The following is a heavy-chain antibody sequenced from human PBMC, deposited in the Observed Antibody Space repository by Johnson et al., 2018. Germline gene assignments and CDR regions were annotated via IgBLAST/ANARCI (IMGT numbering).Heavy chain of an antibody. Sequence: QVQLQESGPGLVKPSETLSLSCTVSGDSINTNYWSWIRQPPGKGLEWIGYIYYTGRTNYNPSLKSLVTISVDLSKNQFSLKLRSVVAADTAVYFCARDVTGYGREHAFDIWGQGTMVTVSS. CDR1: GDSINTNY. CDR2: IYYTGRT. V-gene: IGHV4-59*01. CDR3: ARDVTGYGREHAFDI. J-gene: IGHJ3*02. D-gene: IGHD5-12*01.